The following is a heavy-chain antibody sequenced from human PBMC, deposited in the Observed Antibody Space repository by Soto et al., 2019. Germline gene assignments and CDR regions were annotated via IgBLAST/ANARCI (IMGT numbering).Heavy chain of an antibody. CDR2: IWYDGSNK. CDR3: ARDPSYYYYYMDV. J-gene: IGHJ6*03. CDR1: GFTFSSYG. Sequence: QVQLVESGGGVVQPGRSLRLSCVASGFTFSSYGMHWVRQAPGKGLAWVAVIWYDGSNKYYADSVKGRFTISRDNSKNTLYLQMNSLRAEDTALYYCARDPSYYYYYMDVWGKGTTVTVSS. V-gene: IGHV3-33*01.